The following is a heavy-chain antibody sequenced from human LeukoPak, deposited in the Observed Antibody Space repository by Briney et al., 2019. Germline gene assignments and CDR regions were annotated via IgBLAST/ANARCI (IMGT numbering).Heavy chain of an antibody. CDR1: GGSISSENYF. D-gene: IGHD1-26*01. CDR2: IYYSGST. Sequence: SQTLSLTCTVSGGSISSENYFWSWIRQPPGKGLEWIGYIYYSGSTNYNPSLKSRVTISVDTSKNQFSLKLSSVTAADTAVYYCARGAATSYWYFDLWGRGTLVTASS. J-gene: IGHJ2*01. V-gene: IGHV4-61*01. CDR3: ARGAATSYWYFDL.